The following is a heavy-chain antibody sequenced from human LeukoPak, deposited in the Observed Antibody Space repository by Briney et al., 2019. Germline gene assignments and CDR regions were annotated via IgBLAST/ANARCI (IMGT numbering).Heavy chain of an antibody. J-gene: IGHJ4*02. CDR3: AAADDRGFDY. V-gene: IGHV3-9*03. D-gene: IGHD5-24*01. CDR2: ISWNSGSI. Sequence: GGSLRLSCAASGFIFSSYGMHWVRQAPGKGLEWVSGISWNSGSIGYADSVKGRFTISRDNAKNSLYLQMNSLRAEDMALYYCAAADDRGFDYWGQGTLVTVSS. CDR1: GFIFSSYG.